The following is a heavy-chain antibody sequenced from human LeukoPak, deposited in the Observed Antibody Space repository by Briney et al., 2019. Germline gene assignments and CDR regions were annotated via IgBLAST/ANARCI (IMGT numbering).Heavy chain of an antibody. CDR2: ISGSGGST. D-gene: IGHD1-1*01. Sequence: GGSLRLSCAASGFTFSSYSMNWVRQAPGKGLEWVSAISGSGGSTYYADSVKGRFTISRDNSKNTLYLHVNSLRPEDTAVYYCAKGAGIDYYYYYMDVWGKGTTVTISS. CDR1: GFTFSSYS. V-gene: IGHV3-23*01. CDR3: AKGAGIDYYYYYMDV. J-gene: IGHJ6*03.